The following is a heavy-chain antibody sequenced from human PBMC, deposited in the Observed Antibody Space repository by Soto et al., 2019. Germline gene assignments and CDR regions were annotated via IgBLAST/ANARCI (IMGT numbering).Heavy chain of an antibody. CDR2: INHDGTT. CDR3: ARADRRELDY. J-gene: IGHJ4*02. Sequence: QVQLQQWGAGLLKPSETLSLTCAVYGGSFRSYYWTWIRQPPGKGLEWIGEINHDGTTNYSPSLKSRVTMSVYTSKNQFSLKLSSVTAADTAVYYCARADRRELDYWGQGTLVTVS. CDR1: GGSFRSYY. V-gene: IGHV4-34*01. D-gene: IGHD2-15*01.